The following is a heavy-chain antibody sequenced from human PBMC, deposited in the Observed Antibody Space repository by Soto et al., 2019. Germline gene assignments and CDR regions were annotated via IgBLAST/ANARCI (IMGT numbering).Heavy chain of an antibody. CDR3: ARNNYYDSSGYYSGWFDP. D-gene: IGHD3-22*01. Sequence: ASVKVSCKASGYTFTGYYMHWVRQAPGQGLEWMGWINPNSGGTNYAQKFQGWVTMTRDTSISTAYMELSRLRSDDTAVYYFARNNYYDSSGYYSGWFDPWGQGTLVTVSS. CDR2: INPNSGGT. J-gene: IGHJ5*02. V-gene: IGHV1-2*04. CDR1: GYTFTGYY.